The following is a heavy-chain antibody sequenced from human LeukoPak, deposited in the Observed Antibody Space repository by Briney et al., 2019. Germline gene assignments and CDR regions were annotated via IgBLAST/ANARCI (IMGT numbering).Heavy chain of an antibody. CDR1: GFTFSSYS. Sequence: GGSLRLSCAASGFTFSSYSMNWVRQAPGKGLEWVSCIHSSSSYIYYADSVKGRFTISRDNAKNSLYLQMNSLRAEDTAVYYCARDSKNGYWGQGTLVTVSS. D-gene: IGHD1-1*01. CDR2: IHSSSSYI. V-gene: IGHV3-21*01. CDR3: ARDSKNGY. J-gene: IGHJ4*02.